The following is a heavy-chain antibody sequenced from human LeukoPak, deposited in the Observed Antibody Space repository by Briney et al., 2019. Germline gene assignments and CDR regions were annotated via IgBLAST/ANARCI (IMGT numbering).Heavy chain of an antibody. D-gene: IGHD3-22*01. CDR1: GFTFSSYA. V-gene: IGHV3-30*04. CDR3: ARVQYYYDSSGYLDY. J-gene: IGHJ4*02. CDR2: ISYDGSNK. Sequence: GGSLRLSCAASGFTFSSYAMHWVRQAPGKRLEWVAVISYDGSNKYYADSVKGRFTISRDNSKNTLYPQMNSLRAEDTAVYYCARVQYYYDSSGYLDYWGQGTLVTVSS.